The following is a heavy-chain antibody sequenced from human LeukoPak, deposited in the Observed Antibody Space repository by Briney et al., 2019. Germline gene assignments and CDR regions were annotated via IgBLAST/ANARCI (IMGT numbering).Heavy chain of an antibody. CDR1: GGSFSGYY. CDR3: ARGDIVVVVAAGAHEGNYYYMDV. J-gene: IGHJ6*03. Sequence: PSETLSLTCAAYGGSFSGYYWTWIRQPPGKGLEWIGGINHSGSTNYNPSLKSRVTTSVDTSKNQFSPKLSSVTAADTAVYYCARGDIVVVVAAGAHEGNYYYMDVWGKGTTVTVSS. V-gene: IGHV4-34*01. D-gene: IGHD2-15*01. CDR2: INHSGST.